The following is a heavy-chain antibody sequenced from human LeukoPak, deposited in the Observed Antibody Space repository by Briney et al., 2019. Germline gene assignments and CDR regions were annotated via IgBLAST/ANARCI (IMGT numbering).Heavy chain of an antibody. CDR1: GGSISSYY. J-gene: IGHJ4*02. CDR3: ARDRRVGYFDY. V-gene: IGHV4-59*01. CDR2: IYYSGST. Sequence: SETLSLTCTVSGGSISSYYWSWIRQPPGKGLEWIGYIYYSGSTNYNPSLKSRVTISVDTSKNQFSLKLSSVTAADTAVYYCARDRRVGYFDYWGQGTLVTVSS.